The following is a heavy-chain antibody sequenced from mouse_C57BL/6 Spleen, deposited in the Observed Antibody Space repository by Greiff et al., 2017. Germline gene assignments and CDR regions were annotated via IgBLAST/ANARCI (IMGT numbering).Heavy chain of an antibody. J-gene: IGHJ2*01. CDR3: ARYYDYGYYFDY. CDR2: ILPGSGST. CDR1: GYTFTGYW. D-gene: IGHD2-4*01. V-gene: IGHV1-9*01. Sequence: VQLKQSGAELMKPGASVKLSCKATGYTFTGYWIEWVKPRPGHGLEWIGEILPGSGSTNDNEKFKGKATFTADTSSNTAYMQLSSLKTEDSAIYYCARYYDYGYYFDYWGQGTTLTVSS.